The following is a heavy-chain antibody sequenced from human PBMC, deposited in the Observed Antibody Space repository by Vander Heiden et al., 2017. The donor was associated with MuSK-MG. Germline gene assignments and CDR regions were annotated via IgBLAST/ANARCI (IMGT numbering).Heavy chain of an antibody. V-gene: IGHV4-34*01. CDR1: GGSFSGYY. J-gene: IGHJ4*02. CDR3: ARRRITIFGVFKQLDY. Sequence: QVELQQWGAGLLKPSETLSLTCAVYGGSFSGYYWSWIRQPPGKGLGWIGEINHGGSTNYNPSLKSRVTISVDTSKNQFSLKLSSVTAADTAVYYCARRRITIFGVFKQLDYWGQGTLVTVSS. CDR2: INHGGST. D-gene: IGHD3-3*01.